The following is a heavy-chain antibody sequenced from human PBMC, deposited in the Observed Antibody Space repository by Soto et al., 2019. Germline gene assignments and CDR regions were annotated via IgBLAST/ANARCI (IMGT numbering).Heavy chain of an antibody. CDR1: GYTFTSYY. V-gene: IGHV1-46*03. J-gene: IGHJ3*01. D-gene: IGHD1-1*01. CDR3: GRVFSRTWNDDPSGGAFDL. CDR2: IYPSDGST. Sequence: GASVKVSCKASGYTFTSYYMHWVRQAPGQGLEWMGRIYPSDGSTSYAQKVQGRVTMTGDTSTSTAYMELRSLSSEDTAVYYCGRVFSRTWNDDPSGGAFDLWGQGTKVTVS.